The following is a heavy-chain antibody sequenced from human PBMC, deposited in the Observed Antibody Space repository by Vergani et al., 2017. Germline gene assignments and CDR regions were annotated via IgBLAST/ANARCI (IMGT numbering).Heavy chain of an antibody. J-gene: IGHJ6*03. CDR2: ISSSSSYI. Sequence: EVQLVESGGGLVKPGGSLRLSCAASGFTFSSYSMNWVRQAPGKGLEWVSSISSSSSYIYYADSVKGRFTISRDNAKNSLYLQMNSLRAEDTAVYYCARNRGYYDFWSGYSAHYYYYYYMDVWGKGP. CDR3: ARNRGYYDFWSGYSAHYYYYYYMDV. D-gene: IGHD3-3*01. V-gene: IGHV3-21*01. CDR1: GFTFSSYS.